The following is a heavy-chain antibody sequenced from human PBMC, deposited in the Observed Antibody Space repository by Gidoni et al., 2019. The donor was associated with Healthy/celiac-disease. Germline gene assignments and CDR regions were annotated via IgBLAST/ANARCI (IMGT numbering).Heavy chain of an antibody. Sequence: EVQLVESGGGVVRPGGSLRLSCAAAGFTFDDYGMSWVRQAPGKGLEWVSGINWNGGSTGYADSVKGRFTISRDNAKNSLYLQMNSLRAEDTALYHCARVGYDSSGYPFSYYFDYWGQGTLVTVSS. D-gene: IGHD3-22*01. J-gene: IGHJ4*02. V-gene: IGHV3-20*01. CDR2: INWNGGST. CDR1: GFTFDDYG. CDR3: ARVGYDSSGYPFSYYFDY.